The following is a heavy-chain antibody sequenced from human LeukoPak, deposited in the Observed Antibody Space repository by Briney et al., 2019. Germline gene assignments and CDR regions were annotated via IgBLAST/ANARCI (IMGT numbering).Heavy chain of an antibody. V-gene: IGHV3-53*01. J-gene: IGHJ5*02. CDR1: GFTFSDYY. Sequence: GGSLRLSCAASGFTFSDYYMSWIRQAPGKGLEWVSVIYSGGSTYYADSVKGRFTISRDNSKNTLYLQMNSLRAEDTAVYYCARDRYSSGWFNWSDPWGQGTLVTVSS. D-gene: IGHD6-19*01. CDR3: ARDRYSSGWFNWSDP. CDR2: IYSGGST.